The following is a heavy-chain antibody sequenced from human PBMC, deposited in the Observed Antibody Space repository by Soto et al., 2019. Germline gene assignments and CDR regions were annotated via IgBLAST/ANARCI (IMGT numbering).Heavy chain of an antibody. CDR3: AHRPLGYCSGGSCYSDWFDP. CDR1: GFSLSTSGVG. D-gene: IGHD2-15*01. J-gene: IGHJ5*02. V-gene: IGHV2-5*02. Sequence: ESGPTLVNPTQTLTLTCTFSGFSLSTSGVGVGWIRQPPGKALEWLALIYWDDDKRYSPSLKSRLTITKDTSKNQVVLTMTNMDPVDTATYYCAHRPLGYCSGGSCYSDWFDPWGPGTLVTVSS. CDR2: IYWDDDK.